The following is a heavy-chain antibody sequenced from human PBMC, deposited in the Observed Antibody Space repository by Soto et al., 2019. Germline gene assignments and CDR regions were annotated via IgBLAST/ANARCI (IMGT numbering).Heavy chain of an antibody. J-gene: IGHJ6*02. CDR3: AKDSLLDTAMVYYYYYGMDV. D-gene: IGHD5-18*01. V-gene: IGHV3-23*01. CDR1: GFTFSSYA. Sequence: GGSLRLSCAASGFTFSSYAMSWVRQAPGKGLEWVSAISGSGGSTYYADSVKGRFTISRDNSKNTLYLQMNSLRAEDTAVYYCAKDSLLDTAMVYYYYYGMDVWGQGTTVTVSS. CDR2: ISGSGGST.